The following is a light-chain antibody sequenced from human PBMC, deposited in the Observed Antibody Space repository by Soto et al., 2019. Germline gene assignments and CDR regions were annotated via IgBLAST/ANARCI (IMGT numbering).Light chain of an antibody. V-gene: IGLV1-47*01. Sequence: QSVLTQPPSASGTPGQRVSISCSGSNSNIGSKYVYWYQQLPGTAPKLLMYRNNQRPSGVPDRFSGSKSGTSASLAISGLRSEDEADYYCAAWDNNLGGPAFGGGTKRTVL. CDR2: RNN. J-gene: IGLJ2*01. CDR1: NSNIGSKY. CDR3: AAWDNNLGGPA.